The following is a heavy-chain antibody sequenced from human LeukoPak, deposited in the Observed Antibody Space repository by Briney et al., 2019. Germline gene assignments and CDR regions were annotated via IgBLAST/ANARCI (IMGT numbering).Heavy chain of an antibody. J-gene: IGHJ6*02. CDR2: IYSGGST. CDR3: ARGGGLDV. V-gene: IGHV3-53*01. Sequence: PGGSLRLSCAAPGFTVSSNDMSWVRQAPGEGLEWVSVIYSGGSTYYADSVKGRFTISRDNKNTLYLQMSSLRVEDTAVYFCARGGGLDVWGQGATVTVSS. D-gene: IGHD3-16*01. CDR1: GFTVSSND.